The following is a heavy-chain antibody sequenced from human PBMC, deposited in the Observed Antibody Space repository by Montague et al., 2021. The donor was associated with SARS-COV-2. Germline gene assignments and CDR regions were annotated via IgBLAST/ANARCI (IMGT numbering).Heavy chain of an antibody. Sequence: LRLSCAASGLTFRSYWMNWVRQAPGKGLEWVANIKQDGSEKNYVDSVKGRFTISRDNAKNSMYLQMNSLRAEDTALYYCVGGSGWLFDYWGQGTLVTVSS. CDR2: IKQDGSEK. V-gene: IGHV3-7*04. CDR3: VGGSGWLFDY. D-gene: IGHD6-19*01. CDR1: GLTFRSYW. J-gene: IGHJ4*02.